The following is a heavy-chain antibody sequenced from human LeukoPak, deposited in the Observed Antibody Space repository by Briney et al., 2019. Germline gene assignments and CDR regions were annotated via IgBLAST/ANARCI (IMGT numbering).Heavy chain of an antibody. Sequence: SETLSLTCTVSGVSITNYYWTWIRQPPGKGLEWIGYIHYSGSTNYNPSLKSRVTISVDTSKNQFSLKLSSVTAADTAVYYCARASVTYYYYYCMDVWGKGTTVTVSS. CDR1: GVSITNYY. CDR2: IHYSGST. J-gene: IGHJ6*03. CDR3: ARASVTYYYYYCMDV. D-gene: IGHD4-11*01. V-gene: IGHV4-59*01.